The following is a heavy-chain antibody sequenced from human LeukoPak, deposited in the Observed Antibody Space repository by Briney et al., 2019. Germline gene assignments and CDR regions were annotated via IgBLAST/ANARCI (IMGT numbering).Heavy chain of an antibody. CDR3: ARGSADSGSFEY. Sequence: PSETLSLTCTVSGYSISSGYYWGWIRQPPGKGLEWIGSIYHSGSTYYNPSLKSRVTISVDTSKNQFSLKLSSVTAADTAVYYCARGSADSGSFEYWGQGSLVTVSS. D-gene: IGHD1-26*01. CDR1: GYSISSGYY. CDR2: IYHSGST. V-gene: IGHV4-38-2*02. J-gene: IGHJ4*02.